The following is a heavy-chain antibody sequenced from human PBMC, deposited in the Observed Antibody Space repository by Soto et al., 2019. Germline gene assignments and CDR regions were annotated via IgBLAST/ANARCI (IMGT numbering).Heavy chain of an antibody. Sequence: PGGSLRLSCTASGFTFSSYAMSWVRQAPGKGLEWVSAISGSGGSTYYADSVKGRFSISRDNSKNTLYLQMNSLRVEDTAVYYCAKGIGVSVAGTDYWGQGTLVTVSS. CDR2: ISGSGGST. J-gene: IGHJ4*02. V-gene: IGHV3-23*01. CDR3: AKGIGVSVAGTDY. D-gene: IGHD6-19*01. CDR1: GFTFSSYA.